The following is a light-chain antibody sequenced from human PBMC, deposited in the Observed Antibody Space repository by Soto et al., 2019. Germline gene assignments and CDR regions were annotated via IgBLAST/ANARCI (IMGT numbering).Light chain of an antibody. V-gene: IGLV4-60*02. Sequence: QLVLTQSSSASASLGSSVKLTCTLSSGHSSYIIAWHQQQPGKAPRYLMKLEGSGSYNKGSGVPDRFSGSSSVADRYLIISNLQFEDEADYYCETWDFNTRVFGGGTKLTVL. CDR2: LEGSGSY. CDR3: ETWDFNTRV. J-gene: IGLJ3*02. CDR1: SGHSSYI.